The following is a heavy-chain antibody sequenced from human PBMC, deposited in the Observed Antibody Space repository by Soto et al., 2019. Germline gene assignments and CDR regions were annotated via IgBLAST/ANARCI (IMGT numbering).Heavy chain of an antibody. CDR3: ARTFSYYYDSSGYRLFDY. CDR1: GFSLSTSGMC. CDR2: IDWDDDK. Sequence: SGPTLVNPTQTLTLTCTVSGFSLSTSGMCVSWIRQPPGKALEWLALIDWDDDKYYSTSLKTRLTISKDTSKNQVVLTMTNMDPVDTATYYCARTFSYYYDSSGYRLFDYWGQGTLVTVSS. J-gene: IGHJ4*02. D-gene: IGHD3-22*01. V-gene: IGHV2-70*01.